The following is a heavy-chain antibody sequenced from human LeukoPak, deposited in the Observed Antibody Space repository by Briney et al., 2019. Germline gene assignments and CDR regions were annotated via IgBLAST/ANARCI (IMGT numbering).Heavy chain of an antibody. CDR2: IWYDGQNK. D-gene: IGHD6-19*01. V-gene: IGHV3-33*01. CDR1: GFTFSKYG. J-gene: IGHJ4*02. CDR3: AREWGLIAVAGGPGY. Sequence: GESLRLSCAASGFTFSKYGMHWVRQAPGKGLEWVALIWYDGQNKYYADSVKGRFNISRDNSKSILLLQMNDLRAEDTALYFCAREWGLIAVAGGPGYWGQGTPVTVSS.